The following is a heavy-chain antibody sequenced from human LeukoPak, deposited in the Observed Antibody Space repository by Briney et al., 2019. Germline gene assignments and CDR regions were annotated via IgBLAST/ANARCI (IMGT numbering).Heavy chain of an antibody. V-gene: IGHV3-23*01. J-gene: IGHJ4*02. D-gene: IGHD6-19*01. CDR2: ISGSGGST. CDR1: GFTFSSYA. CDR3: AKRGRGSGFYYFDY. Sequence: PGGSLRLSCAASGFTFSSYAMSWVRQAPGKGLEWVSAISGSGGSTYYADSVKGRFTVSRDNSKNTLYLQMNSLRAEDTAVYYCAKRGRGSGFYYFDYWGQGTLVTVSS.